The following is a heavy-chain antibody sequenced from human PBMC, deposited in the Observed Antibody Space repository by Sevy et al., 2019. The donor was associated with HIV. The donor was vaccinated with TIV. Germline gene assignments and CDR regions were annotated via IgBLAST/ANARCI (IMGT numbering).Heavy chain of an antibody. Sequence: WETLSLTCTVSGGSISSYYWSWIQQPPGKGLEWIGYIDYSGSTNYNPSLKSRVTISVDTSKNQFSLKLSSVTAADTDVYYCARDADFWTGYYHYNWFDPWGQGTLVTVSS. CDR1: GGSISSYY. CDR3: ARDADFWTGYYHYNWFDP. CDR2: IDYSGST. J-gene: IGHJ5*02. V-gene: IGHV4-59*01. D-gene: IGHD3-3*01.